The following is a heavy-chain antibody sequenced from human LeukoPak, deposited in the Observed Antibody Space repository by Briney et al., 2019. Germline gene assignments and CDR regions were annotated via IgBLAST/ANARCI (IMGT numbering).Heavy chain of an antibody. J-gene: IGHJ4*02. Sequence: GESLKISCKGSGYSFTSYWIGWVRQMPGKGLEWMGIIYPGDSDTRYSPSFQGQVTISADKSISTAYLQWSSLKASDTAMYYCARRVGYCSGGSCFKFDYWGQGTLVTVSS. D-gene: IGHD2-15*01. CDR3: ARRVGYCSGGSCFKFDY. CDR2: IYPGDSDT. V-gene: IGHV5-51*01. CDR1: GYSFTSYW.